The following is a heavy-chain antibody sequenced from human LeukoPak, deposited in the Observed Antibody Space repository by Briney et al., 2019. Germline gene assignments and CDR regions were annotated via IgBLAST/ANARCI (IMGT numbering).Heavy chain of an antibody. CDR1: GGSISSSSYY. V-gene: IGHV4-39*07. D-gene: IGHD1-26*01. J-gene: IGHJ3*02. Sequence: PSETLSLICTVSGGSISSSSYYWGWIRQPPGKGLEWIGSIYYSGSTYYNPSLKSRVTISVDTSKNQFSLKLSSVTAADTAVYYCARVPSYWGLDAFDIWGQGTMVTVSS. CDR2: IYYSGST. CDR3: ARVPSYWGLDAFDI.